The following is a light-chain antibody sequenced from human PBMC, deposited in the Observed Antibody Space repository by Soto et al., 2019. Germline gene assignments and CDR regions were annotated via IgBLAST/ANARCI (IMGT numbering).Light chain of an antibody. CDR1: QSVSSSY. CDR3: QQRNVWPPVT. V-gene: IGKV3D-20*02. CDR2: GAS. J-gene: IGKJ5*01. Sequence: EIVLTKSPGTLSFSPGERATLSCRASQSVSSSYLAWYQQKPGQAPRLLIYGASSRATGIPDRFSGSGSGTDFTPTISRLEPEDSAVYYCQQRNVWPPVTFGQGTRLEIK.